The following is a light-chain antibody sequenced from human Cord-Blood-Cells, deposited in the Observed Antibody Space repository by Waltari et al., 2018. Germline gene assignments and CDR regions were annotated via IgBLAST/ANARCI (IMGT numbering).Light chain of an antibody. CDR3: QQYYSTPYS. CDR2: WAS. CDR1: QSVLYSSNNKNY. V-gene: IGKV4-1*01. J-gene: IGKJ2*03. Sequence: DIMMTQSPDSLAVYPGERATITCKSSQSVLYSSNNKNYLAWYQQKPGQPPKLLIYWASTRESGVPDRFSGSGSGTDFTLTISSLQAEDVAVYYCQQYYSTPYSFGQGTKLEIK.